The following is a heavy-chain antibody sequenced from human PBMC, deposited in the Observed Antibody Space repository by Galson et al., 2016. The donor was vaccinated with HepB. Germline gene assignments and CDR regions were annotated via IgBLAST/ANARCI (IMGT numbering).Heavy chain of an antibody. Sequence: SETLSLTCTVSGGSISGSSYYWGWVRQPPGKGLECIGIIYYAGRTYYNPSLKSRVTISVDTSKNQFSRNFNSVTVADTAVYYCARRGTGKNWFDPWGQGTLVTVSS. CDR1: GGSISGSSYY. V-gene: IGHV4-39*01. D-gene: IGHD1-1*01. CDR3: ARRGTGKNWFDP. J-gene: IGHJ5*02. CDR2: IYYAGRT.